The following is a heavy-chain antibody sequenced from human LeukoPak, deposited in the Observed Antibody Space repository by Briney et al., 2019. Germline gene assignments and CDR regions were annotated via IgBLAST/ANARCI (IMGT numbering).Heavy chain of an antibody. J-gene: IGHJ4*02. D-gene: IGHD2-8*02. CDR3: ASFSGRSTQVPFDY. CDR1: GGSISSSSYY. V-gene: IGHV4-30-4*08. CDR2: IYYSGST. Sequence: PSETLSLTCTVSGGSISSSSYYWGWIRQPPGKGLEWIGYIYYSGSTYYNPSLKSRVTISVDTSKNQFSLKLSSVTAADTAVYYCASFSGRSTQVPFDYWGQGTLVTVSS.